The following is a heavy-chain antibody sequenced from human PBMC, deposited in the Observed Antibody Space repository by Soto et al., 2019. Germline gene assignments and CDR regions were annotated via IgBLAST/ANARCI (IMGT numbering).Heavy chain of an antibody. Sequence: QVQLQESGPGLVKPSQTLSLTCTVSGGSISSGGYYWSWIRQHPGKGLEWIGYIYYSGSTSYNPSLKSRVTLSIDTSKNQFSPKRSSGTAAATAVYYCARDGGYGSGSYRFDYWGQGTLVTVSS. D-gene: IGHD3-10*01. CDR2: IYYSGST. CDR1: GGSISSGGYY. V-gene: IGHV4-31*03. J-gene: IGHJ4*02. CDR3: ARDGGYGSGSYRFDY.